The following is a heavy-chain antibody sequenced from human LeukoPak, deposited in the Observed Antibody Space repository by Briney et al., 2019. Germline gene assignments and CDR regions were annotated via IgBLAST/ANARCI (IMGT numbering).Heavy chain of an antibody. V-gene: IGHV3-30-3*01. CDR3: ARGRTTGFDY. Sequence: GGSLRLSCAASGFTFSSYAMHWVRQAPGKGLEWVAVISYDGSNKYYADSVKGRFTISRDNSKNTLYLQMDSLRAEDTAVYYCARGRTTGFDYWGQGTLVTVSS. CDR1: GFTFSSYA. CDR2: ISYDGSNK. J-gene: IGHJ4*02. D-gene: IGHD4-17*01.